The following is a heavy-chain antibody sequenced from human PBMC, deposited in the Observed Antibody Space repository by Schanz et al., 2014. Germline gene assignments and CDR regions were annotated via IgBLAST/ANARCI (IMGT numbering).Heavy chain of an antibody. CDR3: ARRLRGFDY. J-gene: IGHJ4*02. CDR2: IYYTGHT. Sequence: QVQLQESGPGLVKPSETLSLTCTVSGGSISTYYWSWIRQPPGKGLEWIGYIYYTGHTYYNPSLRSRVAASVATPKNLSSLKMSSVTAADTAVYYCARRLRGFDYWGQGTLVTVSS. D-gene: IGHD4-17*01. CDR1: GGSISTYY. V-gene: IGHV4-59*08.